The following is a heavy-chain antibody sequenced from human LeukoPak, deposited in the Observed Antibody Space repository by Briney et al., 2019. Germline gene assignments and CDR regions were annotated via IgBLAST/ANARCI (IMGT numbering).Heavy chain of an antibody. CDR1: GFTFSSYA. CDR2: ISYDGSNK. CDR3: ARLEYYDFWXGYXSXXXFDY. V-gene: IGHV3-30-3*01. J-gene: IGHJ4*02. D-gene: IGHD3-3*01. Sequence: GGSLRLSCAASGFTFSSYAMHWVRQAPGKGLEWVAVISYDGSNKYYADSVKGRLTISRDNSKNTLYLQMNSLRAEHTAEYYCARLEYYDFWXGYXSXXXFDYWGQGTXVTVSS.